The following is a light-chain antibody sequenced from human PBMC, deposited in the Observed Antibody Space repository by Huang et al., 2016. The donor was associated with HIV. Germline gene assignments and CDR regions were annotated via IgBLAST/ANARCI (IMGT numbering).Light chain of an antibody. CDR3: QQRSNWPPN. J-gene: IGKJ5*01. CDR2: DAS. Sequence: EIVLTQSPATLSLSPGERATLSCRASQSVSSYLAWYQQKPGQAPSLLIYDASNRATGIPARFIGSGSGTDFTLTISSLEPEDFAVYYCQQRSNWPPNFGQGTRLEMK. CDR1: QSVSSY. V-gene: IGKV3-11*01.